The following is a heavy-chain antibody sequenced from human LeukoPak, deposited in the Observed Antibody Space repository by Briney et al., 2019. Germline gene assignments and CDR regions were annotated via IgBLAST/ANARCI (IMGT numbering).Heavy chain of an antibody. J-gene: IGHJ4*02. CDR1: GGSISSSSYY. D-gene: IGHD4/OR15-4a*01. Sequence: PSETLSLTCTVSGGSISSSSYYWGWIRQPPGKGLGWIGSIYYSGSTYYNPSLKSRVTISVDTSKNQFSLKLSSVTAADTAVYYCASPTLDYLLYYWGQGTLVTVSS. V-gene: IGHV4-39*01. CDR3: ASPTLDYLLYY. CDR2: IYYSGST.